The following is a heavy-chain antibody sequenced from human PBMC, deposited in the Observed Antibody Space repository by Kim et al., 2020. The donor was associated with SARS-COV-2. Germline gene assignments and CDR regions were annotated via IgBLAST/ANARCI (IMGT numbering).Heavy chain of an antibody. V-gene: IGHV3-23*01. Sequence: GGSLRLSCAASGFTFSSNLMTWVRQAPGKGLEWVADIGGGSGNERYYPESVKGRFTISRDNSKNTLYLQMNSLRVEDTAVYCCVKDRQMGFWSQGTLVTVAS. J-gene: IGHJ4*02. CDR3: VKDRQMGF. CDR2: IGGGSGNER. D-gene: IGHD6-6*01. CDR1: GFTFSSNL.